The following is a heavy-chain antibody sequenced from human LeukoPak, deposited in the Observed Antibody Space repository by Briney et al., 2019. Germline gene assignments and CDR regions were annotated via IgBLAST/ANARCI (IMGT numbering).Heavy chain of an antibody. V-gene: IGHV1-69*02. Sequence: SVKVSCKASGGTFSSYTISWVRQAPGQGLEWMGRIIPILGIANYAQKFQGRVTITADKSTSTAYMELSSLRSEDTAVYYCARAGGNYDFWSGYYLDYWGQGTLVTVSS. CDR3: ARAGGNYDFWSGYYLDY. D-gene: IGHD3-3*01. CDR2: IIPILGIA. CDR1: GGTFSSYT. J-gene: IGHJ4*02.